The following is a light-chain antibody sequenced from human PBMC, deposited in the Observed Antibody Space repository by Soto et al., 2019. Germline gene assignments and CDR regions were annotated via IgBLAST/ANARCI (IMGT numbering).Light chain of an antibody. CDR1: RGISSY. CDR3: QQLNSYPQT. V-gene: IGKV1-9*01. CDR2: SAS. Sequence: IQLTQSPSSLSASVGDRVTITCQASRGISSYLAWYQQKPGKAPKLLVYSASTLQSGVPSRFRGSGSGPDFTLTISRLQPEDSETYFCQQLNSYPQTFGQGTRLEIK. J-gene: IGKJ5*01.